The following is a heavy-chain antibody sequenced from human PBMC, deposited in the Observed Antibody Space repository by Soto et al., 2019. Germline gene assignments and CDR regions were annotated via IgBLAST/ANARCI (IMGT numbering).Heavy chain of an antibody. D-gene: IGHD3-3*01. V-gene: IGHV3-23*01. CDR1: GFTFDSYA. CDR2: ISGSADGT. CDR3: AKDTVGGYSFWSGYYSAGLDV. Sequence: EVKLLESGGGLAQPGGSLRLSCVGSGFTFDSYAISWVRQAPGERLQWIAAISGSADGTDYAHSVRGRFTISRDNAKKTVHLQMDSLRGEDTAVYFCAKDTVGGYSFWSGYYSAGLDVWGQGTLVSVS. J-gene: IGHJ3*01.